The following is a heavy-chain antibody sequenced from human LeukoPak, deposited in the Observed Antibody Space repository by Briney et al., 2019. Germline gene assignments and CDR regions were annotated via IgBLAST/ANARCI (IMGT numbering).Heavy chain of an antibody. J-gene: IGHJ4*02. CDR3: ARDPSVPGNYDSSGYSSG. CDR2: IYTSGST. D-gene: IGHD3-22*01. Sequence: PSQTLSLTCTVSGGSISSGSYYWSWIRQPAGKGLEWIGRIYTSGSTNYNPSLKSRVTISVDTSKNQFSLKLSSVTAADTAVYYFARDPSVPGNYDSSGYSSGWGQGTLVTVSS. CDR1: GGSISSGSYY. V-gene: IGHV4-61*02.